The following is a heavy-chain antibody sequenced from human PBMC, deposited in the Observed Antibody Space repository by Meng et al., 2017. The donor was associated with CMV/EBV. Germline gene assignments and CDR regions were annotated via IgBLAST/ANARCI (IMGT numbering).Heavy chain of an antibody. CDR2: ISSNGGST. Sequence: GGSLRLSCAASGFTFSSYAMSWVRQAPGKGLEYVSAISSNGGSTYYADSVKGRFTISRDNTKNTLYLQMGSLRAEDMAVYYCARQRLSGYWYFDLWGRGTLVTVSS. V-gene: IGHV3-64*02. CDR1: GFTFSSYA. D-gene: IGHD5-24*01. CDR3: ARQRLSGYWYFDL. J-gene: IGHJ2*01.